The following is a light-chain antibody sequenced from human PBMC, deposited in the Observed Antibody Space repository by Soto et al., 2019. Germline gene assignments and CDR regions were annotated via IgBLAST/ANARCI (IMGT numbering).Light chain of an antibody. Sequence: QSVLTQPPSASGTPGQRVTISCSGSSSNIGTNYVYWYHQLPGTAPKLLIYRNDQWPSGVPDRFSGSKSGTSASLAISGLRSEDEGDYYCAAWDDSLSGQVFGGGTQLTVL. CDR1: SSNIGTNY. J-gene: IGLJ3*02. V-gene: IGLV1-47*01. CDR3: AAWDDSLSGQV. CDR2: RND.